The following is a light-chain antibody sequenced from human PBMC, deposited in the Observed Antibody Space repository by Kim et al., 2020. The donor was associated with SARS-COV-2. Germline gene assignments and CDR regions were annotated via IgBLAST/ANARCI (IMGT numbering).Light chain of an antibody. J-gene: IGKJ2*02. CDR1: QSVSSS. CDR2: DAS. CDR3: QQRSNLWT. Sequence: LSLSPGERATPSCRASQSVSSSLAWYQQKPGQAPRLLIYDASNRATGIPARFSGSGSGTDFTLTISSLEPEDFAVYYCQQRSNLWTFGQGTKLEI. V-gene: IGKV3-11*01.